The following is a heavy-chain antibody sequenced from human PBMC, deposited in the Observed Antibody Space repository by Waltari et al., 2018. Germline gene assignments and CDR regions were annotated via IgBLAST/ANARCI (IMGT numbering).Heavy chain of an antibody. V-gene: IGHV4-59*08. D-gene: IGHD3-16*01. Sequence: QVQLQESGPGLVKSSETLSLTCTVSGVSVSSSYWNWIRQAPGKGPEWIGYIHDSGDTKQNPSLKSRVTISVDTSMNECYLGLRSATAADTAVYYCARWERDWRACHIWGQGTLGTVSS. J-gene: IGHJ4*03. CDR2: IHDSGDT. CDR3: ARWERDWRACHI. CDR1: GVSVSSSY.